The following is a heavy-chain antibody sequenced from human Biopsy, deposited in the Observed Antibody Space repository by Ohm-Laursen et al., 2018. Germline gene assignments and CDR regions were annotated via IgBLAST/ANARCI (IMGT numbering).Heavy chain of an antibody. Sequence: SETLSLTCTVSGASINLYYWSWIRQPPGKGLEWIGYINHNGSTNYNPSLKSRLTISVDTSKNQFSLKLTSVTAADTAVYYCARDLIAYCPTTSCDNFGMDVWGQGTTVTVSS. V-gene: IGHV4-59*01. CDR3: ARDLIAYCPTTSCDNFGMDV. J-gene: IGHJ6*02. CDR1: GASINLYY. CDR2: INHNGST. D-gene: IGHD2-2*01.